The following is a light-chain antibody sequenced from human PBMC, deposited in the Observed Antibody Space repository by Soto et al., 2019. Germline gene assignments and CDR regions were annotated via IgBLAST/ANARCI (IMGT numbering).Light chain of an antibody. CDR3: QQYGSSPQT. Sequence: EVVLTQSPGSLSLSPGERATLSCRASQSVMSNYLSWYQQKPGQAPRLLMFGASSRATGIPDRFSGSGSGTDFTLTISRLEPEDFAVYYCQQYGSSPQTFGQGTKVDIK. J-gene: IGKJ1*01. V-gene: IGKV3-20*01. CDR1: QSVMSNY. CDR2: GAS.